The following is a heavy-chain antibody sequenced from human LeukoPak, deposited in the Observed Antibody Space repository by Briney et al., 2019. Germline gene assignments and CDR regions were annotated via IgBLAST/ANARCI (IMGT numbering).Heavy chain of an antibody. CDR2: IWYDGSNK. CDR3: AKERSGFNFDY. Sequence: GGSLRLSCAASGFTFSSYGMPWVRQAPGKGLEWVAVIWYDGSNKYYADSVKGRFTISRDNSKNTLYLQMNSLRAEDTAVYYCAKERSGFNFDYWGQGTLVTVSS. D-gene: IGHD1-1*01. V-gene: IGHV3-33*06. J-gene: IGHJ4*02. CDR1: GFTFSSYG.